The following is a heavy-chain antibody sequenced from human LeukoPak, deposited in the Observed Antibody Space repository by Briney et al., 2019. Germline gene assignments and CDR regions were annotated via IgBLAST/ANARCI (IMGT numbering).Heavy chain of an antibody. CDR1: GYSFTTYW. V-gene: IGHV5-51*01. J-gene: IGHJ4*02. Sequence: PGESLKISCKGSGYSFTTYWITWVRQMPGKGLEWMGIIYPGDSDTRYSPSFQGQVTISADKSISTAYLQWSSLKASDTAIYYCASRGTGYSSSWYIWGQGTLVTVSS. CDR2: IYPGDSDT. D-gene: IGHD6-13*01. CDR3: ASRGTGYSSSWYI.